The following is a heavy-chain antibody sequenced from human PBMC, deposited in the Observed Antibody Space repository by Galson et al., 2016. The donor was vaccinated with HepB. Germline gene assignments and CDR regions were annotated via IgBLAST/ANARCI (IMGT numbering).Heavy chain of an antibody. CDR1: GFAFSSHW. J-gene: IGHJ5*02. V-gene: IGHV3-74*01. CDR2: INSDGTIS. D-gene: IGHD4-23*01. Sequence: SLRLSCAASGFAFSSHWMHWVRQDLGKGLVWVSRINSDGTISNYADSVKGRFTISRDNAKNTLYLQMNSLRAEDTAVYFCVRDHSVVPTTAYNWFDPWGQRTLVTVSS. CDR3: VRDHSVVPTTAYNWFDP.